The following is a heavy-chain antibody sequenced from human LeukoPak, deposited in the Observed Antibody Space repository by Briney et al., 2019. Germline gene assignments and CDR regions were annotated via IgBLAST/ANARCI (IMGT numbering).Heavy chain of an antibody. CDR3: AKDLGRYSSSSEVFDY. CDR2: ISGSGGST. CDR1: GFTFSNYA. V-gene: IGHV3-23*01. J-gene: IGHJ4*02. Sequence: GGSLRLSCAASGFTFSNYAMSWVRQAPGKGLEWVSAISGSGGSTYYADSVKGRFTISRDNSKNTLYLQMNSLRAKDTAVYYCAKDLGRYSSSSEVFDYWGQGTLVTVSS. D-gene: IGHD6-6*01.